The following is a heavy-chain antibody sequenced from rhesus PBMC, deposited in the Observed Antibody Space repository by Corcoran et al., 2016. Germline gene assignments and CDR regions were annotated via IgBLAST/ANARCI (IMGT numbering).Heavy chain of an antibody. Sequence: QLQLQESGPGLVKPSETLSLTCAVSGGSISSNYWSWIRQPPGKGLEWIRRISGSGWRTDYNPALKSRGTISTYLSKNQFSLKLSSLPDADTAVYYCARERANYNFWTALPFDYWGQGVLVTVSS. D-gene: IGHD3-3*01. CDR3: ARERANYNFWTALPFDY. V-gene: IGHV4-173*01. CDR1: GGSISSNY. J-gene: IGHJ4*01. CDR2: ISGSGWRT.